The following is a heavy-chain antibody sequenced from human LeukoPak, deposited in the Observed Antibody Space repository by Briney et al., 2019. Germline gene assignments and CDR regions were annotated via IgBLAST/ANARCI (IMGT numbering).Heavy chain of an antibody. CDR3: ASECQQPLDY. V-gene: IGHV3-21*01. J-gene: IGHJ4*02. CDR2: ISSGSSFK. CDR1: GFAFSSYS. Sequence: NAGGSLRLSCAASGFAFSSYSMNWVRQAPGKGLEWVSSISSGSSFKYYADSVKGRFTISRDNAKNSLYLQMSSLRAEDTAVYYCASECQQPLDYWGQGALVTVSS. D-gene: IGHD2-2*01.